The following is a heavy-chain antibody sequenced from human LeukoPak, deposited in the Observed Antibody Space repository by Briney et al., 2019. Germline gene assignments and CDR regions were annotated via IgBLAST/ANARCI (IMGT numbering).Heavy chain of an antibody. CDR3: ARGGTRYCASTSCSDYYYYGVDV. Sequence: ASVKVSCKASGYTFSNYDINWVRQAYGQGLEWTGWVNPNSANTGYAQKFQGRVTMTTNTSINTAYMELSSLRSEDTALYYCARGGTRYCASTSCSDYYYYGVDVWGQGTTVTVSS. J-gene: IGHJ6*02. D-gene: IGHD2-2*01. V-gene: IGHV1-8*01. CDR2: VNPNSANT. CDR1: GYTFSNYD.